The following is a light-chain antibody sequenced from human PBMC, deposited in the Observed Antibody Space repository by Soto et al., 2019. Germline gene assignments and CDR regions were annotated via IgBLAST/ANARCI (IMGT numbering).Light chain of an antibody. V-gene: IGKV3-11*01. Sequence: EIVLTQSTATLSLSPGERATLSCRASQSVSSYLAWYQQKPGQAPGLLIYDASNRATGIPAGFSGSGSGTDFTLTISSLDPEDFAVYYCQQRSNWPITFGQGTLLEI. CDR1: QSVSSY. J-gene: IGKJ5*01. CDR2: DAS. CDR3: QQRSNWPIT.